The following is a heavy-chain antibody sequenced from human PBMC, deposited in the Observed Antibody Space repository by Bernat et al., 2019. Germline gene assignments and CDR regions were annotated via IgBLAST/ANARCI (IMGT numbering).Heavy chain of an antibody. J-gene: IGHJ5*02. D-gene: IGHD1-7*01. V-gene: IGHV1-18*01. CDR3: ARGPNVNWNYYH. CDR1: GYIFATYL. CDR2: ISTYKGNT. Sequence: QVQLVQSGTEVKKPGASVKVSCKASGYIFATYLISWVRQAPGQGLEWMGWISTYKGNTNYAQKFQGRITMTTDSSTTTAYMELRGLRPDDTAVYYCARGPNVNWNYYHWGQGTLVTVSS.